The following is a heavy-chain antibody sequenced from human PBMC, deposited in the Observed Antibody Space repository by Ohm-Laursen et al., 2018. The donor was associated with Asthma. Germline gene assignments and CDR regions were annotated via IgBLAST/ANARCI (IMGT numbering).Heavy chain of an antibody. J-gene: IGHJ4*02. D-gene: IGHD3-3*01. V-gene: IGHV3-30*18. Sequence: SLRLSCAAFGFTFSRYAMHWVRQAPGKGLEWVAVISYDGINKDYADSMKGRFTISRDNSKNTLYLEMNSLRVEDTAVYYCAKDPRLLEWSQGGFDYWGQGTLVTVSS. CDR2: ISYDGINK. CDR3: AKDPRLLEWSQGGFDY. CDR1: GFTFSRYA.